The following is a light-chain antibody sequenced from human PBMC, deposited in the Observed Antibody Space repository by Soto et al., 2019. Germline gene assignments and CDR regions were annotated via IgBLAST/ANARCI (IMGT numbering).Light chain of an antibody. CDR3: QQYNKWPTWT. CDR2: PQS. J-gene: IGKJ1*01. CDR1: QSVSDK. Sequence: VMTQSPATVSVSPGERASLSCRASQSVSDKLAWYQQEPGQATRLLIXPQSARATGIPARFIGSGSGKEFTLTISGLQSEEFAVYYCQQYNKWPTWTFGQGTKVDIK. V-gene: IGKV3-15*01.